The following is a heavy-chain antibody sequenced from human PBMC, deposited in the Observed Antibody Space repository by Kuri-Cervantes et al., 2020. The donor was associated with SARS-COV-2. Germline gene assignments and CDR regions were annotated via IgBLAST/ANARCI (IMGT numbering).Heavy chain of an antibody. CDR2: ISHDGKNK. CDR3: AKDRVGVQDF. Sequence: GESLKISCAASGFTFNSYSMNWVRQAPGKGLEWVAVISHDGKNKKCIASGKGRFTISRDNSQNTLYLHMKSLRSEDTAMYYCAKDRVGVQDFWGQGTLVTVSS. CDR1: GFTFNSYS. V-gene: IGHV3-30*18. D-gene: IGHD2-21*01. J-gene: IGHJ4*02.